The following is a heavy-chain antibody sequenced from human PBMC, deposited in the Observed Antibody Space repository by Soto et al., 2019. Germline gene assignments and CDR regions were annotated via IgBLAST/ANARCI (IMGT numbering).Heavy chain of an antibody. J-gene: IGHJ6*02. D-gene: IGHD3-3*01. CDR2: IYTSGST. V-gene: IGHV4-4*07. CDR1: GGSISSYY. Sequence: PSETLSLTCTVSGGSISSYYWSWIRQPAGKGLEWIGRIYTSGSTNYNPSLKSRVTMSVDTPKNQFSLKLSSVTAADTAVYYCARTYDFWSGSGQYYYGMDVWGQGTTVTVSS. CDR3: ARTYDFWSGSGQYYYGMDV.